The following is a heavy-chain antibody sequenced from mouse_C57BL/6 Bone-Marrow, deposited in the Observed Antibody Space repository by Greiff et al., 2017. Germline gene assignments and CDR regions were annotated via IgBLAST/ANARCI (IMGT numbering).Heavy chain of an antibody. CDR1: GYTFTSYT. J-gene: IGHJ2*01. D-gene: IGHD1-1*01. CDR3: VRLVMYYYGSSWRDCYY. V-gene: IGHV1-4*01. CDR2: INPSSGYT. Sequence: QVHVKQSGAELARPGASVKMSCKASGYTFTSYTMHWVKPRPGQGLEWIGYINPSSGYTKYNQKFKDTATLTADTSFSTAYRQLSSLTSEDSAVYCCVRLVMYYYGSSWRDCYYWGQGTTLTVSS.